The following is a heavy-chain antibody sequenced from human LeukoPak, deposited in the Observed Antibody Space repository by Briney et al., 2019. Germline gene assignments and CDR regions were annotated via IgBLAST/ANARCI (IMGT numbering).Heavy chain of an antibody. CDR1: GGSISSGDYY. CDR3: ARDSSGYDSSGPPGYYGMDV. V-gene: IGHV4-31*03. J-gene: IGHJ6*02. D-gene: IGHD3-22*01. Sequence: SETLSLTCTVSGGSISSGDYYWSWIRQHPGKGLEWIGYIYYSGSTYYNPSLKSRVTISVDTSKNQFSLKLSSVTAADTAVYYCARDSSGYDSSGPPGYYGMDVWGQGTTVTVSS. CDR2: IYYSGST.